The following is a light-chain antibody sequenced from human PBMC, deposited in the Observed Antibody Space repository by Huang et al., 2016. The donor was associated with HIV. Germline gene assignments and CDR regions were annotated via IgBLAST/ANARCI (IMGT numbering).Light chain of an antibody. CDR1: QTVLYSLNKKNY. Sequence: DIVMTQSPDSLAVSPGERATINCKSSQTVLYSLNKKNYVAWFQQKPGLPPKLLIYCATTRESGVPDRFSGSGSGTDFTLTINNLQAEDVAVYFCLQYYSVPQTFGHGTKVEIK. CDR3: LQYYSVPQT. CDR2: CAT. V-gene: IGKV4-1*01. J-gene: IGKJ1*01.